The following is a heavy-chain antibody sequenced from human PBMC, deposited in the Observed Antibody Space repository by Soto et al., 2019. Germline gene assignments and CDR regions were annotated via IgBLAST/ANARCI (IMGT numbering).Heavy chain of an antibody. J-gene: IGHJ6*03. Sequence: EVQLVESGGGLVQPGGSLRLSCAASGFTVSSNYMSWVRQAPGKGLEWVSVIYSGGSTYYADSVKGRFTISRDNSKNTLYLQMNSLRAEDTAVYYCARERGAMVRGVIPYYYYYMDVWGKGTTVTVSS. CDR1: GFTVSSNY. CDR3: ARERGAMVRGVIPYYYYYMDV. D-gene: IGHD3-10*01. V-gene: IGHV3-66*01. CDR2: IYSGGST.